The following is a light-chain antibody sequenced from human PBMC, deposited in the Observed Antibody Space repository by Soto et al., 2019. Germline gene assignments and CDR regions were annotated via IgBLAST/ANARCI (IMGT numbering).Light chain of an antibody. CDR1: TSEVGGYNY. J-gene: IGLJ1*01. Sequence: QSALTQPASVSGSPGQAITISCTGTTSEVGGYNYVSWYQQHPGKAPKLMIYAVSNRPSGVSNRFSGSKSGNTSSLTISGLQAEDEADYSCRSYTISSTLYVFGTGTKLTVL. CDR2: AVS. V-gene: IGLV2-14*01. CDR3: RSYTISSTLYV.